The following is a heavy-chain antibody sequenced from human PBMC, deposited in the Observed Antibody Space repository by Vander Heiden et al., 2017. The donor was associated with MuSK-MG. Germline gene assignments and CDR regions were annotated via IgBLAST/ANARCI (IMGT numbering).Heavy chain of an antibody. CDR3: ARHLRTRGVNLYCSGGSCYSELDY. V-gene: IGHV4-4*02. CDR2: RDHNGGT. Sequence: QVQLQESGPGLGKPSGTLSLTGAGSGGSSSTSNWWRWVRQPPGKGLEWHGERDHNGGTNDNPSLKRRVTISVDKSKNQFSLKLSSVTAADTAVYYCARHLRTRGVNLYCSGGSCYSELDYWGQGTLVTVSS. J-gene: IGHJ4*02. D-gene: IGHD2-15*01. CDR1: GGSSSTSNW.